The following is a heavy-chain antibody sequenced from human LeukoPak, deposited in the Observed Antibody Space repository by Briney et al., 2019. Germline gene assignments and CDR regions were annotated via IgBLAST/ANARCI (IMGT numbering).Heavy chain of an antibody. CDR1: GFTFSSYG. J-gene: IGHJ4*02. CDR3: AREGPRGNSQFDY. V-gene: IGHV3-33*01. Sequence: GGSLRLSCAASGFTFSSYGMHWVRQAPGKGLEWVALIWYDGSNKYYTDSVKGRLTISRDNSKNTLYLQMNSLRAEDTAVYYCAREGPRGNSQFDYWGQGTLVTVSP. D-gene: IGHD2/OR15-2a*01. CDR2: IWYDGSNK.